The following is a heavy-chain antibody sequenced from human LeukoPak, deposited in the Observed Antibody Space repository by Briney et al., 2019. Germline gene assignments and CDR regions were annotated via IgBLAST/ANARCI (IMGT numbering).Heavy chain of an antibody. D-gene: IGHD3-16*01. CDR2: MRYDGSNK. CDR3: ARVYDYGDRDWFDP. V-gene: IGHV3-30*02. CDR1: GFTFSSYG. J-gene: IGHJ5*02. Sequence: GGSLRLSCAASGFTFSSYGMHWVRQAPDKGLEWVAFMRYDGSNKYYADSVKGRFTISRDNSKDTVYLQMNSVRREDTAVYYCARVYDYGDRDWFDPWGQGTLVTVSS.